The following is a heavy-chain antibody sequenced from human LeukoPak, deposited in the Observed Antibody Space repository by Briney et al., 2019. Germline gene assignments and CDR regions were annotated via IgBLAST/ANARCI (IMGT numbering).Heavy chain of an antibody. Sequence: ASVKVSCKASGYTFTSYGISWVRQAPGQGLEWMGWISAYNGNTNYAQKFQGRVTITADESTSTAYMELSSLRSEDTAVYYCATEGRGAAARFDYWGQGTLVTVSS. J-gene: IGHJ4*02. D-gene: IGHD3-10*01. V-gene: IGHV1-18*01. CDR1: GYTFTSYG. CDR2: ISAYNGNT. CDR3: ATEGRGAAARFDY.